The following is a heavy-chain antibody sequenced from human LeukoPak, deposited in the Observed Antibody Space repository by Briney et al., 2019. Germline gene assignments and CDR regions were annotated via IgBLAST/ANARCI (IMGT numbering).Heavy chain of an antibody. CDR3: ARDLGVVVAATPTAFDI. V-gene: IGHV3-48*01. Sequence: PGGSLRLSCAASGFTFSSYSMNWVRQAPGKGLEWVSYISSSSSTIYYADSVKGRFTISRDNAKNSLYLQMNSLRAEDTAVYYCARDLGVVVAATPTAFDIWGQGTMVTVSS. CDR2: ISSSSSTI. CDR1: GFTFSSYS. J-gene: IGHJ3*02. D-gene: IGHD2-15*01.